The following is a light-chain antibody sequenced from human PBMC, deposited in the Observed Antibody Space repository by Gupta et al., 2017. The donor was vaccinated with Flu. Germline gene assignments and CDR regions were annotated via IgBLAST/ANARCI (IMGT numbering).Light chain of an antibody. Sequence: SSNIENNYVAWCQHLPGTAPKLIIYETDKQPSGIPDRFSGSKSGTSATLGITGVQTGDEADYYCGTWDNSLSAWVFGGGTKLTVL. CDR3: GTWDNSLSAWV. CDR1: SSNIENNY. CDR2: ETD. J-gene: IGLJ3*02. V-gene: IGLV1-51*02.